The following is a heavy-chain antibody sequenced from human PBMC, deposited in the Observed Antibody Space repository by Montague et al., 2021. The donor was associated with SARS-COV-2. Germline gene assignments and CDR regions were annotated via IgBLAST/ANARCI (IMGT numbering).Heavy chain of an antibody. V-gene: IGHV4-31*03. CDR3: ARARTRITMIVVVIDAFDI. D-gene: IGHD3-22*01. CDR2: IYYSGST. CDR1: GGSISSGGYY. Sequence: TLSLTCTVSGGSISSGGYYWSWIRQHPGTGLEWIGYIYYSGSTYYNPSLKSRVTISVDTSKNQFSLKLSSVTAADTAVYYCARARTRITMIVVVIDAFDIWGQGTMVTVSS. J-gene: IGHJ3*02.